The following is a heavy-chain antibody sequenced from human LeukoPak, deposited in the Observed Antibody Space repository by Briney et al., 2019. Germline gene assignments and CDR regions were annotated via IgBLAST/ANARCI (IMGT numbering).Heavy chain of an antibody. V-gene: IGHV3-30*02. J-gene: IGHJ4*02. Sequence: GGSLRLSCAASGFSFSSYGMHWVRQAPGKGLEWVAFIRFDGSNKIFVDSVKGRFTISRDNSKNTLYLQMSSLRGEDTAIYYCAKERSDSRDLDYWGQGTLVTVSS. CDR2: IRFDGSNK. CDR3: AKERSDSRDLDY. CDR1: GFSFSSYG. D-gene: IGHD6-25*01.